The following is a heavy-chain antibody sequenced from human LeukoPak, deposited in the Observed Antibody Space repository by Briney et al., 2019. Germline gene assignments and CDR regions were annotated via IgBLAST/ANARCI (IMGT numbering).Heavy chain of an antibody. Sequence: SLRLSCPASGFTFDDYAMHLHRQAPGKDLEWVSGISWNSGSIGYADSVKGRFTISRDNAKNSLYLQMNSLRAEDTALYYCAKDHSEYSSSPFDYWGQGTLVTVSS. CDR3: AKDHSEYSSSPFDY. J-gene: IGHJ4*02. CDR1: GFTFDDYA. D-gene: IGHD6-6*01. CDR2: ISWNSGSI. V-gene: IGHV3-9*01.